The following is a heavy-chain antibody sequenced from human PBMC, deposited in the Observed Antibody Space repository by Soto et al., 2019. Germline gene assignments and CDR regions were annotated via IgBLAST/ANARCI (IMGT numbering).Heavy chain of an antibody. V-gene: IGHV4-59*01. J-gene: IGHJ6*02. Sequence: SETLSLTCTVSGGSISSYYWSWIRQPPGKGLEWIGYIYYSGSTNYNPSLKSRVTISVDTSKNQFSLKLSSVTAADTAVYYCARVRGYDFWSGYYNSDPLTYYYYGMDVWGQGTTVTVSS. CDR2: IYYSGST. CDR1: GGSISSYY. CDR3: ARVRGYDFWSGYYNSDPLTYYYYGMDV. D-gene: IGHD3-3*01.